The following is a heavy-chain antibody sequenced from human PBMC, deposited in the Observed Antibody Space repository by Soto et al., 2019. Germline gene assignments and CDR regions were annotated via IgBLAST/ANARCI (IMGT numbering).Heavy chain of an antibody. CDR2: IRSNTDGGTT. J-gene: IGHJ4*02. D-gene: IGHD3-10*01. CDR1: GFTFTKAW. CDR3: YASGSYLGDDY. V-gene: IGHV3-15*07. Sequence: EVQVVESGGGLVKPGGSLRLSCVASGFTFTKAWMNWIRQAPGKGLEWVGRIRSNTDGGTTEYAATVTGRFSISRHDSENTVYLQMNGLKTEDTALYYCYASGSYLGDDYWGQGALVTVSS.